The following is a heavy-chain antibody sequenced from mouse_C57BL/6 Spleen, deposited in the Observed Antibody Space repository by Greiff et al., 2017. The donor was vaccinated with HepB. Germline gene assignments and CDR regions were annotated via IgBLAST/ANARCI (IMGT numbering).Heavy chain of an antibody. CDR3: ARLATVYYCDY. J-gene: IGHJ2*01. CDR2: IDPSDSYT. D-gene: IGHD4-1*02. CDR1: GYTFTSYW. V-gene: IGHV1-69*01. Sequence: VQLQQPGAELVMPGASVKLSCKASGYTFTSYWMHWVKQRPGQGLEWIGEIDPSDSYTNYNQKFKGKSTLTVDKSASTAYMQLSSLTSEDSAVYYCARLATVYYCDYWGQGTTPTVSS.